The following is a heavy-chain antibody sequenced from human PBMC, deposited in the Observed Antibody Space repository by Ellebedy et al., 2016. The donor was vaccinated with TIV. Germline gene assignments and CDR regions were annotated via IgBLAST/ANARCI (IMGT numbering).Heavy chain of an antibody. J-gene: IGHJ4*02. CDR2: NYYTWST. Sequence: MPSETLSLTCSVSGGSIRPYYWSWIRQPPGKGLQWIGFNYYTWSTNYNPSLKSRVTISVDTSKNQVSLRLSSVTAADTAVYYCASAPNQDFYDYWGQGTLVTVSS. CDR3: ASAPNQDFYDY. CDR1: GGSIRPYY. V-gene: IGHV4-59*01.